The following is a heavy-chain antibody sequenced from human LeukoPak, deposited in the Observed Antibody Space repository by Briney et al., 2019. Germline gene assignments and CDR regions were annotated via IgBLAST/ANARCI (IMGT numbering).Heavy chain of an antibody. CDR1: GGSFSGYY. Sequence: SETLSLTCAVYGGSFSGYYWSWIRQPPGKGLEWIGEINHSGSTNHNPSLKSRVTISVDTSKNQFSLKLSSVTAADTAVYYCARVVSPIATPYYYYGMDVWGQGTTVTVSS. CDR3: ARVVSPIATPYYYYGMDV. CDR2: INHSGST. V-gene: IGHV4-34*01. D-gene: IGHD2-21*01. J-gene: IGHJ6*02.